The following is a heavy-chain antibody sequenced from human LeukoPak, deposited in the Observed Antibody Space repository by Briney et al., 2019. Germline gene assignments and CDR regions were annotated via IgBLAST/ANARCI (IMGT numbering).Heavy chain of an antibody. CDR2: MDSSGST. J-gene: IGHJ4*01. D-gene: IGHD2-15*01. V-gene: IGHV4-59*08. CDR3: ARHGGSYSFDY. CDR1: GGSMSSYY. Sequence: SETLSLTCTVSGGSMSSYYWSRIRQPPGRGLEWIGYMDSSGSTNYNPSLKNRVIISVDRSKSQSSLKLSSVTAADTAVYYCARHGGSYSFDYWGRGTLVTVSS.